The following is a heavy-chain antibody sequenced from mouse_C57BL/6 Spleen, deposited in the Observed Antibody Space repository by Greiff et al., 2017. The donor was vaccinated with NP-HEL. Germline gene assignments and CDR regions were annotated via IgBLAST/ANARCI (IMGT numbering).Heavy chain of an antibody. V-gene: IGHV5-6*01. CDR3: ARHDYPYYFDY. Sequence: EVQRVESGGDLVKPGGSLKLSCAASGFTFSSYGLSWVRQTPDKRLEWVATISSGGSYTYYPDSVKGRFTISRDNAKNTLYLQMSSLKSEDTAMYYCARHDYPYYFDYWGQGTTLTVSS. CDR1: GFTFSSYG. CDR2: ISSGGSYT. D-gene: IGHD2-4*01. J-gene: IGHJ2*01.